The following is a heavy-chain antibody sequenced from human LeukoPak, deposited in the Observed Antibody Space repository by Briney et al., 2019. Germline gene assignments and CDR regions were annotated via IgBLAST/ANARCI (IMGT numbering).Heavy chain of an antibody. CDR1: EFTFSRYW. D-gene: IGHD6-13*01. CDR2: IISDGSYT. CDR3: ARDGGEGIAAAGTEFHYYYYMDV. J-gene: IGHJ6*03. V-gene: IGHV3-74*01. Sequence: GGSLRLSCAASEFTFSRYWMHWVRQAPGKGLVWVTRIISDGSYTNYAESVKGRFTISRDTAKNSLYLQMNSLRAEDTAVYFCARDGGEGIAAAGTEFHYYYYMDVWGKGTTVTVSS.